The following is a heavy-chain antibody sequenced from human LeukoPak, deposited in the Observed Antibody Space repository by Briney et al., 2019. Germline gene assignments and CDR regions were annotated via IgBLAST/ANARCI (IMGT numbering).Heavy chain of an antibody. V-gene: IGHV3-30*02. CDR1: GFTFSNYG. D-gene: IGHD6-6*01. CDR2: IRYDERNA. Sequence: GGSLRLSCAASGFTFSNYGMHWVRQAPGKGLEWVTFIRYDERNAYYADSVKGRFTISRDNSKNTLYLLMNSLRAGDTAVYYCAKEGGIYSSSSFLQYWGQGTLVTDSS. CDR3: AKEGGIYSSSSFLQY. J-gene: IGHJ4*02.